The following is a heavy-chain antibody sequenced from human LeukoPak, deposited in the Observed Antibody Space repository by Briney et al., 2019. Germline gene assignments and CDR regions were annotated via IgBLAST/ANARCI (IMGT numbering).Heavy chain of an antibody. D-gene: IGHD3-10*01. V-gene: IGHV1-2*02. Sequence: ASVKVSCKASGYTFTGYYMHWVRQAPGQGLEWMGWINPNSGGTNYAQKLQGRVTMTTDTSTSTAYMELRSLRSDDTAVYYCARDGYYGSGSFRDYYGMDVWGQGTTVTVSS. CDR1: GYTFTGYY. CDR3: ARDGYYGSGSFRDYYGMDV. J-gene: IGHJ6*02. CDR2: INPNSGGT.